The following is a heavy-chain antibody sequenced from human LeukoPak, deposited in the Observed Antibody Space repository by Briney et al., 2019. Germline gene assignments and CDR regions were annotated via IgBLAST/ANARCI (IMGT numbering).Heavy chain of an antibody. Sequence: GASVKVSCKASGYTFTGYYMHWVRQAPGQGLEWMGWINPNSGGTNYAQKFQGRVTVTRDTSISTAYMELSRLRSDDTAVYYCARVTKSLELGYFDYWGQGTLVTVSS. J-gene: IGHJ4*02. CDR2: INPNSGGT. V-gene: IGHV1-2*02. D-gene: IGHD1-7*01. CDR1: GYTFTGYY. CDR3: ARVTKSLELGYFDY.